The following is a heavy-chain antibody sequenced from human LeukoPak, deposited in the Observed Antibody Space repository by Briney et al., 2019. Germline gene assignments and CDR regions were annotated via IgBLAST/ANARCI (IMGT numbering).Heavy chain of an antibody. J-gene: IGHJ5*02. CDR2: MNPNSGNT. CDR3: ARGRGYCSSTSCYESGFDP. Sequence: ASVKVSCKASGYTFTSYDINWVRQATGQGLEWMGWMNPNSGNTGYAQKFQGRVTITRNTSISTAYMELSSLRSEDTAVYYCARGRGYCSSTSCYESGFDPWGQGTLVTVSS. V-gene: IGHV1-8*03. D-gene: IGHD2-2*01. CDR1: GYTFTSYD.